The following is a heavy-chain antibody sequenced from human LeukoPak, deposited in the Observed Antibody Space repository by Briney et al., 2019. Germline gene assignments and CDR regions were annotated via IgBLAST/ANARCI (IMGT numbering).Heavy chain of an antibody. Sequence: ASVKVSCKAAGHTVISYTMHWVRRAPGQRLEGRGWVSGEMTYTKYSQQFQGRVTITRDTSTSTTYMELSSLRFEDTAVYFCARARSYFQRAFDLSGQGTLLTLPS. V-gene: IGHV1-3*01. J-gene: IGHJ3*01. CDR1: GHTVISYT. CDR3: ARARSYFQRAFDL. D-gene: IGHD2/OR15-2a*01. CDR2: VSGEMTYT.